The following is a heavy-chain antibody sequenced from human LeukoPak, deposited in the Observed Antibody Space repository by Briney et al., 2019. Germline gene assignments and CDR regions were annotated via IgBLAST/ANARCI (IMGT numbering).Heavy chain of an antibody. CDR1: GGSISSYY. CDR3: ARGDYYDSSGYSFDY. V-gene: IGHV4-4*07. J-gene: IGHJ4*02. D-gene: IGHD3-22*01. CDR2: IYTSGST. Sequence: SETLSLTCTVSGGSISSYYWSWIRQPAGKGLEWIGRIYTSGSTNYNPSLKSRVTMSVDTSKNRFSLKLSSVTAADTAVYYCARGDYYDSSGYSFDYWGQGTLVTVSS.